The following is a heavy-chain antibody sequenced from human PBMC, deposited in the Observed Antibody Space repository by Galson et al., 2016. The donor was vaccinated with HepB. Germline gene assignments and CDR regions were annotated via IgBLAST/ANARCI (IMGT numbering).Heavy chain of an antibody. Sequence: SLRLSCAASGFTFSGYDIHWVRQAPGKGLEWVSIISYDGSNIYYADSVKGRFTISRDNSKNTLYLQMNSLRAEDTAVYYCAKAGYGSESDPGYWGQGTLVTVSS. CDR3: AKAGYGSESDPGY. J-gene: IGHJ4*02. CDR2: ISYDGSNI. D-gene: IGHD3-10*01. V-gene: IGHV3-30*18. CDR1: GFTFSGYD.